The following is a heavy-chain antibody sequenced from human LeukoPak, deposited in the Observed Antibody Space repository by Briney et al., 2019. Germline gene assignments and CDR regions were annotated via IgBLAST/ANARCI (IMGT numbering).Heavy chain of an antibody. J-gene: IGHJ6*04. Sequence: PSETLSLTCSVSGGSMINNHYYWGWIRQSPGRGLEWIGSMYYSGGGYYNPSLKSRVTISLDMSKNQFSLRLTSLTAADTAVYYCAINRRGRPFAVWGNGTTVTVSS. CDR1: GGSMINNHYY. D-gene: IGHD1-14*01. V-gene: IGHV4-39*07. CDR2: MYYSGGG. CDR3: AINRRGRPFAV.